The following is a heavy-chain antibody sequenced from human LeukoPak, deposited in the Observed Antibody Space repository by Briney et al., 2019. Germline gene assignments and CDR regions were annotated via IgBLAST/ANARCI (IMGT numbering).Heavy chain of an antibody. CDR2: ISGSGGST. V-gene: IGHV3-23*01. CDR1: GFTFSSYA. J-gene: IGHJ6*04. D-gene: IGHD3-3*01. Sequence: GGSLRLSCAASGFTFSSYAMSWVRQAPGKGLEWVSAISGSGGSTYYADSVKGRFTISRDNSKNTLYLQMNSLRAEDTAVYYCAKPSGWEITIFGVVIPRLDVWGKGTTVTVSS. CDR3: AKPSGWEITIFGVVIPRLDV.